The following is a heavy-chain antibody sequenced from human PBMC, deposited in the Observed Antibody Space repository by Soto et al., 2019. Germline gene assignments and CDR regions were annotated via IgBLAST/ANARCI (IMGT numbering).Heavy chain of an antibody. Sequence: GASVKVSCKTSGYNFISSEISWVRQAPGQGLELMGWMNPHTGETDATRKFQGRLTMTRNISINTAYLELSSLTSEDTAVYYCAKKHSGSSLAYWGQGSLVTVPQ. CDR3: AKKHSGSSLAY. V-gene: IGHV1-8*02. D-gene: IGHD6-6*01. J-gene: IGHJ4*02. CDR1: GYNFISSE. CDR2: MNPHTGET.